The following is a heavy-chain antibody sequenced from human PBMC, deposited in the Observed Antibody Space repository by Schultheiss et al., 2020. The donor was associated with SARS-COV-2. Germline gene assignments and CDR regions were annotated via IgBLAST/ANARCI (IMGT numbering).Heavy chain of an antibody. J-gene: IGHJ4*02. CDR2: IYHSGST. CDR3: ARQEGTGAN. Sequence: SETLSLTCAVSGGSVSSLHWWTWVRQSPGKGLEWIGEIYHSGSTNYNPSLKSRLTISIDTSKSQFSLHLSSVTAADTAVYYCARQEGTGANWGQGILVTVSS. V-gene: IGHV4-4*02. CDR1: GGSVSSLHW. D-gene: IGHD3-10*01.